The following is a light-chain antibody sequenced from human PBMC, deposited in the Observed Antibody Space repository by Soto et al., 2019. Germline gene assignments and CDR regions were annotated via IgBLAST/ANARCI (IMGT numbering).Light chain of an antibody. V-gene: IGLV2-14*01. CDR1: SSDVGGYDY. CDR2: EVN. CDR3: SAYTTTSTLI. Sequence: QSVLTQPASVSGSPGQSVTTSCTGTSSDVGGYDYVSWYQQHPGTAPKLMLYEVNNRPSGVSNRFSGSKSGNTASLIISGLQTEDEADYYYSAYTTTSTLIFGTGTKVTVL. J-gene: IGLJ1*01.